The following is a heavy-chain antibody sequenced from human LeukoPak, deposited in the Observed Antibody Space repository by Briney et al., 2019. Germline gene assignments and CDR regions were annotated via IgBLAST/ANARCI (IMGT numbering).Heavy chain of an antibody. V-gene: IGHV4-59*01. D-gene: IGHD5-24*01. CDR1: GGSLKSYY. Sequence: PSETLSLTCTVSGGSLKSYYWNWIRQPPGERLEWIGYIYHTGSTNYNPSLKSRMTISLDTSQNHFSLKLTSVTAADTAIYYCARVGGMTTIHNAAFELWGRGTVVTVSS. CDR2: IYHTGST. J-gene: IGHJ3*01. CDR3: ARVGGMTTIHNAAFEL.